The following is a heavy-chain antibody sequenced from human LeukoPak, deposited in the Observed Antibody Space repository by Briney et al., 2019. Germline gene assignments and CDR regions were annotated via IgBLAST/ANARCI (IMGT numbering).Heavy chain of an antibody. V-gene: IGHV4-4*09. J-gene: IGHJ2*01. CDR3: ARRSGTGSLWYFDV. Sequence: SETLSLTCTVSGGSISSYYWSWLRQPPGKGLEYIGYIITTGSTDYNPSLKSRVTISLDTSKSQLSLKLSSVTAADTAVYYCARRSGTGSLWYFDVWGRGALVTVSS. CDR2: IITTGST. D-gene: IGHD6-19*01. CDR1: GGSISSYY.